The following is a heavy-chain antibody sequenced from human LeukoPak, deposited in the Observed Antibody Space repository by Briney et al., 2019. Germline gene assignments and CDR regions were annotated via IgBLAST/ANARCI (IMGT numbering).Heavy chain of an antibody. CDR3: ARAGSVWAVAGMGLFDY. CDR1: GYTFTVYY. J-gene: IGHJ4*02. Sequence: ASVKVSCKASGYTFTVYYMHWVRQAPGQGLEWMGWISPNSGGTNYAQKLQGRVTMTTDTSTSTAYMELRRLRSDDTAVYYCARAGSVWAVAGMGLFDYWGQGTLVTVSS. CDR2: ISPNSGGT. V-gene: IGHV1-2*02. D-gene: IGHD6-19*01.